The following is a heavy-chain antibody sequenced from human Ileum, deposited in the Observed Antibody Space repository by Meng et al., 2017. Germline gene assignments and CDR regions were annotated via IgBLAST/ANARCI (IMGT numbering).Heavy chain of an antibody. V-gene: IGHV4-4*02. D-gene: IGHD2-21*01. J-gene: IGHJ5*02. Sequence: QVQRQGSGPGLVAPSGTLSLTCAVSGASISSGYWWSWVRQPPGKGLEWIGEIHHGGGTNYNPSLKSRVTISVDKSSNQYTLRLTSVTAADTAMYYCARNGAYSADPWGQGTLVTVSS. CDR2: IHHGGGT. CDR1: GASISSGYW. CDR3: ARNGAYSADP.